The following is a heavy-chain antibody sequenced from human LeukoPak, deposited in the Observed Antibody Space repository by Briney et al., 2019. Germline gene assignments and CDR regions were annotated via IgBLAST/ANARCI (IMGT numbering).Heavy chain of an antibody. V-gene: IGHV1-2*02. J-gene: IGHJ4*02. CDR3: ARDPYYGSGSYYKY. CDR2: INPNSGGT. CDR1: GYTFTGYY. D-gene: IGHD3-10*01. Sequence: APVKVSCKASGYTFTGYYMHWVRQAPGQGLEWMGWINPNSGGTNYAQKFQGRVTMTRDTSISTAYMELSRLRSDDTAVYYCARDPYYGSGSYYKYWGQGTLVTVSS.